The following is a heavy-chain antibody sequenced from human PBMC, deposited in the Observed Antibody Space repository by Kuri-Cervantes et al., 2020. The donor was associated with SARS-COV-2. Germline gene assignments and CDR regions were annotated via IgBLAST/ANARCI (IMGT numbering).Heavy chain of an antibody. V-gene: IGHV1-69*05. CDR1: GGTFSSYA. D-gene: IGHD1-26*01. J-gene: IGHJ3*02. Sequence: SVKVSCKASGGTFSSYAISWVRQAPGQGLEWMGGIIPIFGTANYAQKFQGRVTMTRDTSISTAYMELSRLRSDDTAVYYCAREGRGANAAPDAFDIWGQGTMVTVSS. CDR2: IIPIFGTA. CDR3: AREGRGANAAPDAFDI.